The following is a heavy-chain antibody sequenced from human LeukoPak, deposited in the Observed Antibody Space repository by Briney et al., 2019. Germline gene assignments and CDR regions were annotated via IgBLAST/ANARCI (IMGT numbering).Heavy chain of an antibody. CDR3: AGLTTLDYYYMDV. CDR2: IYYSGSTN. D-gene: IGHD1-1*01. J-gene: IGHJ6*03. CDR1: GGSISSSSYY. Sequence: SETLSLTCTVSGGSISSSSYYWGWIRQPPGEGLEWIGSIYYSGSTNYYNPSLKSRVTISVDTSKTQFSLKLTSVTAADTAVYYCAGLTTLDYYYMDVWGKGTTVTVSS. V-gene: IGHV4-39*07.